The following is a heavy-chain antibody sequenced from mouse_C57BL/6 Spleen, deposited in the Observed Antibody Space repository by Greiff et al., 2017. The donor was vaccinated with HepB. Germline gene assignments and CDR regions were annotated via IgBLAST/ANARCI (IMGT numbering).Heavy chain of an antibody. V-gene: IGHV1-84*01. CDR2: IYPGSGNT. Sequence: LVESGPELVKPGASVKISCKASGYTFTDYYINWVKQRPGQGLEWLGWIYPGSGNTKYNEKFKGKATLTVDTSSSTAYMQLSSLTSEDSAVYFCARTYDGYEMGYWGQGTTLTVSS. J-gene: IGHJ2*01. D-gene: IGHD2-3*01. CDR3: ARTYDGYEMGY. CDR1: GYTFTDYY.